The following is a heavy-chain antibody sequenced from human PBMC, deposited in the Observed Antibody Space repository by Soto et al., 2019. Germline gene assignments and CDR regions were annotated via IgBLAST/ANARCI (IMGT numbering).Heavy chain of an antibody. J-gene: IGHJ5*02. CDR2: IYWNDDK. V-gene: IGHV2-5*01. D-gene: IGHD6-13*01. CDR1: GFSLSTSGVG. CDR3: ALYIESSSWYPQPSSNWFDP. Sequence: KESGPTLVKPTQTLTLTCTFSGFSLSTSGVGVGWIRQPPGKALEWLALIYWNDDKRYSPSLKSRLTITKDTSKNQVVLTMTNMDPVDTATYYCALYIESSSWYPQPSSNWFDPWGQGTLVTVSS.